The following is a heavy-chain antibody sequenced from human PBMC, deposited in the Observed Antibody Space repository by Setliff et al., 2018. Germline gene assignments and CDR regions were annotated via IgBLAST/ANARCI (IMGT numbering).Heavy chain of an antibody. CDR3: VRDLHWGFDY. CDR1: GFTLSDHY. CDR2: IRNDGATT. D-gene: IGHD7-27*01. V-gene: IGHV3-11*04. J-gene: IGHJ4*02. Sequence: GGSLRLSCAASGFTLSDHYIDWIRQAPGKGLEWLSNIRNDGATTSYADSVKGRFTISRDNVKNSLFLQMNSLRAEDTAVYYCVRDLHWGFDYWGLGTLVTVSS.